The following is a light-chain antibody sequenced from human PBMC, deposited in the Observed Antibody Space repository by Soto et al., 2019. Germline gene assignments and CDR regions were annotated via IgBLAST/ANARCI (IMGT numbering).Light chain of an antibody. V-gene: IGKV3-20*01. CDR3: QQYGSSPRT. Sequence: EIVLTQSTGTLYLSPGERATLSCRASQSIISSYLAGYQQKPGQAPRLLIYGASSRATGIPDKFSGSGSGTDVTLTISRREPEDCAVYYCQQYGSSPRTFGQGTKVEIK. J-gene: IGKJ1*01. CDR2: GAS. CDR1: QSIISSY.